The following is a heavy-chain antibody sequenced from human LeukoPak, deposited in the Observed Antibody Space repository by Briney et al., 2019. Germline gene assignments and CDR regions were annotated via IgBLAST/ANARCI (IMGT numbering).Heavy chain of an antibody. Sequence: GGSLRLSCAASGFTFSRHWMHWVRHAPGKGLVWVSRINSDGISTTYADSVKGRFTISRDNAKNTLYLQMNSLRDEDTAVYYCAQLRTYDYWGQGTLVTVSS. CDR1: GFTFSRHW. D-gene: IGHD4-23*01. CDR2: INSDGIST. V-gene: IGHV3-74*01. J-gene: IGHJ4*02. CDR3: AQLRTYDY.